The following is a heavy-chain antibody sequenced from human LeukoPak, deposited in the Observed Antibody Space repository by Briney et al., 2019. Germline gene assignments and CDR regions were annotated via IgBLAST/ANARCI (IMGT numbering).Heavy chain of an antibody. CDR2: ISWNSGSI. CDR1: GFTFDDYA. CDR3: AKALPSGLTPLEASPFDY. Sequence: GGSLRLSCAASGFTFDDYAMHWVRQAPGKGLEWVSGISWNSGSIGYADSVKGRFTISRDNAKNSLYLQMNSLRAEDTALYYCAKALPSGLTPLEASPFDYWGQGTLVTVSS. J-gene: IGHJ4*02. D-gene: IGHD3-10*01. V-gene: IGHV3-9*01.